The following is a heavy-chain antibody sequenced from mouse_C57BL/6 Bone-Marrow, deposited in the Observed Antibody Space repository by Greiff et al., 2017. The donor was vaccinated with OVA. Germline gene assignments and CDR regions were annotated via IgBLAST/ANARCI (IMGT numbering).Heavy chain of an antibody. Sequence: EVQLVESGGGLVKPGGSLKLSCAASGFTFSDYGMHWVRQAPEKGLEWVAYISSGSSTTYYADTVKGRFTIARDNAKNTLFLQMTSLRSEDSAMYYCAKGLDYFDYWGQGTTLTVSS. CDR3: AKGLDYFDY. V-gene: IGHV5-17*01. D-gene: IGHD3-3*01. CDR2: ISSGSSTT. CDR1: GFTFSDYG. J-gene: IGHJ2*01.